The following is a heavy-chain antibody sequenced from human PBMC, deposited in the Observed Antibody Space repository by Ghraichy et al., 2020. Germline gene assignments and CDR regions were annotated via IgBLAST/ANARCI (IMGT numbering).Heavy chain of an antibody. Sequence: ASVKVSCKASGYTFTSYGISWVRQAPGQGLEWMGWISAYNGNTNYAQKLQGRVTMTTDTSTSTAYMELRSLRSDDTAVYYCARVQSSSSSSARWFDPWGQGTLVTVSS. CDR3: ARVQSSSSSSARWFDP. CDR2: ISAYNGNT. V-gene: IGHV1-18*01. J-gene: IGHJ5*02. D-gene: IGHD6-6*01. CDR1: GYTFTSYG.